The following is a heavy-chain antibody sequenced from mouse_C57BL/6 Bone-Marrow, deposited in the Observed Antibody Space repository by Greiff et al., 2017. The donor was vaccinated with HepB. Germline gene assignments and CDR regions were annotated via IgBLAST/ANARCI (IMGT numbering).Heavy chain of an antibody. CDR3: ARYDYDEVDY. CDR2: INPNNGGS. CDR1: GYTFTDYY. J-gene: IGHJ2*01. Sequence: EVQLQHSGPDLVKPGASVKISCKASGYTFTDYYMNWVKQSHGKSLEWIGDINPNNGGSSYNQKFKGKATLTVDKSSSTAYMELRSLTSEDSAVYYCARYDYDEVDYWGQGTTLTVSS. D-gene: IGHD2-4*01. V-gene: IGHV1-26*01.